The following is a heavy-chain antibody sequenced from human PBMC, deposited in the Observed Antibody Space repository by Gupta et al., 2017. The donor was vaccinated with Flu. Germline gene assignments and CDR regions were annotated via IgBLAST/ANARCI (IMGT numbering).Heavy chain of an antibody. D-gene: IGHD6-13*01. CDR2: INPSGGST. Sequence: ASGYTFTSYYMHWVRQAPGQGLEWMGIINPSGGSTSYAQKFQGRVTMTRDTSTSTVYMELSSLRSEDTAVYYCARDIAAAGTPYGMDVWGQGTTVTVSS. V-gene: IGHV1-46*01. CDR3: ARDIAAAGTPYGMDV. J-gene: IGHJ6*02. CDR1: GYTFTSYY.